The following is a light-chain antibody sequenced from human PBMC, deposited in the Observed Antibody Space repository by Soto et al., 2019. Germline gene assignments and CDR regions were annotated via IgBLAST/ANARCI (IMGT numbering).Light chain of an antibody. Sequence: QAVVTQSSSVSASLGSSVKLTCTLSSGHSSYIIAWHQQQPGKAPRYLMKVEGSGSFNKGSGVPDRFSGYRSGADRYLTISNLQFEDEADYYCETWDSNTWVFGGGTQLTVL. CDR3: ETWDSNTWV. CDR2: VEGSGSF. CDR1: SGHSSYI. J-gene: IGLJ3*02. V-gene: IGLV4-60*02.